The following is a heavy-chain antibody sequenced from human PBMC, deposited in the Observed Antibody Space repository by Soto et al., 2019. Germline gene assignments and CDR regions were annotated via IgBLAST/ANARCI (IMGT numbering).Heavy chain of an antibody. D-gene: IGHD2-15*01. CDR3: ARGARSQD. CDR2: INPGNGNT. J-gene: IGHJ4*02. CDR1: GYTFTSYA. V-gene: IGHV1-3*01. Sequence: GASVKVSCKASGYTFTSYAMHWVRQAPGQRLEWMGWINPGNGNTKYSQKFQGRVTFTRDTSTSTAYMELSSLRSEDTAVYYCARGARSQDWGQGALVTVSS.